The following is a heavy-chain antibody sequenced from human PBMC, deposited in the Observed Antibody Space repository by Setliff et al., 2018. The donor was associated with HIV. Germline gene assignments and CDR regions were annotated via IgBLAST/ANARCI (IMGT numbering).Heavy chain of an antibody. CDR3: ARDRHTSWSLEY. CDR1: GFTFSTSG. Sequence: LRLSCAASGFTFSTSGIHWVRQAPGKGLEWVALVDGANNKYYGDAVKGRFSISREDSKNRLFLQMNSLRPEDTAVYYCARDRHTSWSLEYWGRGTLVTVSS. D-gene: IGHD3-3*01. V-gene: IGHV3-30*02. J-gene: IGHJ4*02. CDR2: VDGANNK.